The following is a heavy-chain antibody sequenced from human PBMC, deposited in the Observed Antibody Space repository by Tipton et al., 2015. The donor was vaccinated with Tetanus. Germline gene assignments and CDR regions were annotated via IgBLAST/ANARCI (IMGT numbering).Heavy chain of an antibody. CDR1: GGSFSGYY. CDR2: INHSGST. Sequence: TLSLICGVYGGSFSGYYWSWIRQPPGKGLEWIGEINHSGSTNYNPSLKSRVTISVDTSKNQFSLKLSSVTAADTAVYYCARDRSITIFGVVPINYYYGMDVWGQGTTVTVSS. J-gene: IGHJ6*02. V-gene: IGHV4-34*01. D-gene: IGHD3-3*01. CDR3: ARDRSITIFGVVPINYYYGMDV.